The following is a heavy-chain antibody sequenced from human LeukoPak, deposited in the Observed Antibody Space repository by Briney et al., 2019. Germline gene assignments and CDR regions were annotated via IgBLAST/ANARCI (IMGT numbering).Heavy chain of an antibody. CDR3: ARDMRYAGADSPDDAFDI. V-gene: IGHV3-7*01. Sequence: QSGGSLRLSCAASGFTFSSYWMSWVRQAPAKGLEWVANIKQDGSEKYYVDSVKGRFTISRDNAKNSLYLQMNSLRAEDTAVYYCARDMRYAGADSPDDAFDIWGQGTMVTVSS. CDR2: IKQDGSEK. D-gene: IGHD5-12*01. CDR1: GFTFSSYW. J-gene: IGHJ3*02.